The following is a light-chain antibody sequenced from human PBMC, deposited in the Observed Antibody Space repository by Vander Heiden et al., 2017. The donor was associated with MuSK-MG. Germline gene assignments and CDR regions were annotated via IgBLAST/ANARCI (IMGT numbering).Light chain of an antibody. CDR1: QSVSSN. J-gene: IGKJ3*01. CDR2: GAS. CDR3: QRYNNWAPLT. V-gene: IGKV3-15*01. Sequence: EIVMTQSPATLSVSQGERATLSCRASQSVSSNLAWYQQKPGQAPRLLIYGASTRATGIPARFSGSGSGTEFTLTISSLQSEDFAVYYCQRYNNWAPLTFGHGTKVDIK.